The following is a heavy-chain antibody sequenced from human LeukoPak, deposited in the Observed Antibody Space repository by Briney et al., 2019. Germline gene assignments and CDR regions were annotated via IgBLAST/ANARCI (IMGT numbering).Heavy chain of an antibody. J-gene: IGHJ4*02. CDR2: IYYSGST. CDR3: ARDILWFGELLPYYFDY. D-gene: IGHD3-10*01. V-gene: IGHV4-34*01. CDR1: GGSFSGYY. Sequence: PSEILSLTCAVYGGSFSGYYWSWIRQPPGKGLEWIGSIYYSGSTYYNPSLKSRVTISVDTSKNQFSLKLSSVTAADTAVYYCARDILWFGELLPYYFDYWGQGTLVTVSS.